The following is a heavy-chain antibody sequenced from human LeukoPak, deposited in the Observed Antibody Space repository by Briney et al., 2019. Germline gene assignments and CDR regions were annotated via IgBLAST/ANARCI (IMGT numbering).Heavy chain of an antibody. CDR2: ISGTTTST. D-gene: IGHD3-9*01. Sequence: GGSLRLSCAASGFTFSTYTLTWVCQAPGEGLEWVSAISGTTTSTYYADSVKGRFTISRDKSKNTLYPQMNSLRAEDTAVYYCADDFESPHWGQGTLVTVSS. J-gene: IGHJ4*02. CDR1: GFTFSTYT. CDR3: ADDFESPH. V-gene: IGHV3-23*01.